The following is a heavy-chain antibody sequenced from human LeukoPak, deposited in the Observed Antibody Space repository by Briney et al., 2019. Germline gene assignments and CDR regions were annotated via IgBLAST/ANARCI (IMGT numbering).Heavy chain of an antibody. Sequence: SETLSLTCAVSGGSLNSGPYYWTWIRQPAGKGLEWIGRIYTSGSTNYNPSLKSRVTMSVDTSKNQFSLKLSSVTAADTAVYYCARTNFWSGGLDYWGQGTLVTVSS. V-gene: IGHV4-61*02. CDR2: IYTSGST. D-gene: IGHD3-3*01. J-gene: IGHJ4*02. CDR1: GGSLNSGPYY. CDR3: ARTNFWSGGLDY.